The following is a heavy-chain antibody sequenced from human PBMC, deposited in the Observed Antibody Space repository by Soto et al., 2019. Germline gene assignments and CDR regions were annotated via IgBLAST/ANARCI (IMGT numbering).Heavy chain of an antibody. J-gene: IGHJ6*02. V-gene: IGHV3-48*01. Sequence: EVQLVESGGGLVQPGGSLRLSCTASGVTFSSYSMVWVRQAPGKGLEWVSYISSSSSSIYYADSVKGRFTTSRDNAKNSTYLQMNSLRVEDTGVYYCARELCFDAVARMDVWGQGTTVTVSS. CDR2: ISSSSSSI. CDR1: GVTFSSYS. D-gene: IGHD6-19*01. CDR3: ARELCFDAVARMDV.